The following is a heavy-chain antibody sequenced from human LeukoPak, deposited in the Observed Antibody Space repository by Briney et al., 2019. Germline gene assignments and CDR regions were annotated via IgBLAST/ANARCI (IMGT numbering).Heavy chain of an antibody. V-gene: IGHV3-20*04. CDR2: ISWNGDNT. D-gene: IGHD3-16*02. CDR3: ASLADY. CDR1: GFTFENFA. J-gene: IGHJ4*02. Sequence: GGSLRLSCAASGFTFENFAMSWVRQAPGKGLEWVAGISWNGDNTGYVDSVKGRFTISRDNAKSSLFLQMNSLRVEDTALYYCASLADYWGQGILVTVSS.